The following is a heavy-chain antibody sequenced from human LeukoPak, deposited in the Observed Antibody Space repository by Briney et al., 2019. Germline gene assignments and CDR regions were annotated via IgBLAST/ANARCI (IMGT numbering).Heavy chain of an antibody. CDR2: IYYSGST. CDR1: GGSISSYY. D-gene: IGHD6-13*01. J-gene: IGHJ5*02. Sequence: SEALSVTCTDPGGSISSYYWSWVRQTPGKGLGWVGYIYYSGSTNYNPSLKSRVTISVDTSKNQFSLKLSSVTAADTAVYYCAGAAAGPHWFDPWGQGTLVTVSS. V-gene: IGHV4-59*01. CDR3: AGAAAGPHWFDP.